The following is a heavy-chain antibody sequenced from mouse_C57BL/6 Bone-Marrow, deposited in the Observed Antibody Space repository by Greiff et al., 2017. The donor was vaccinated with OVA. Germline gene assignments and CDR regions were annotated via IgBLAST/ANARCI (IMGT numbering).Heavy chain of an antibody. CDR3: ARRWNVSSYPYYYAMDY. Sequence: QVTLKVCGPGILQSSQTLSLTCSFSGFSLSTSGMGVSWIRQPSGKGLEWLAHIYWDDDKRYNPSLKSRLTISKDTSRNQVFLKITSVDTADTATYYCARRWNVSSYPYYYAMDYWGQGTSVTVSS. V-gene: IGHV8-12*01. D-gene: IGHD6-1*01. J-gene: IGHJ4*01. CDR2: IYWDDDK. CDR1: GFSLSTSGMG.